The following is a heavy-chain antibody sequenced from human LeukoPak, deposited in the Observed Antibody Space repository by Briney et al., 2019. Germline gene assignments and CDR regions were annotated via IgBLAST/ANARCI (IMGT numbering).Heavy chain of an antibody. D-gene: IGHD4-23*01. CDR2: ISYDGSNK. CDR1: GFTFRSYG. J-gene: IGHJ4*02. Sequence: GGSLRLSCAASGFTFRSYGMHWVRQAPGKGLEWVAVISYDGSNKYYADSVKGRFSISRDNAKNTLYLQMNSLRVEDTAVYYCARGRPHGNDYWGQGTLVTVSS. V-gene: IGHV3-30*03. CDR3: ARGRPHGNDY.